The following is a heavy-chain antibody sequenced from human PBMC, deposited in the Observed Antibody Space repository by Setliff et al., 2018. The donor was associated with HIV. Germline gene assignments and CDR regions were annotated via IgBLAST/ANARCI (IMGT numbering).Heavy chain of an antibody. J-gene: IGHJ6*02. CDR1: GGSISSDY. CDR3: ARSRTSSGYYGVTGYGMDV. V-gene: IGHV4-59*01. CDR2: IYYSGST. D-gene: IGHD3-22*01. Sequence: ETLSLTCTVSGGSISSDYWSWIRQPPGKGLEWIGYIYYSGSTNYNPSLKSRVTTSVATSKNQFSLKLNSVTTADTAVYYCARSRTSSGYYGVTGYGMDVWGQGTTVTVS.